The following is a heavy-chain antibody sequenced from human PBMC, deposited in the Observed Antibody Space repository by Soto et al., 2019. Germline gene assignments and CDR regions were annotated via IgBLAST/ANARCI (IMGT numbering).Heavy chain of an antibody. D-gene: IGHD6-19*01. Sequence: QVQLVQSGAEEKKPGASVKVSCKASGYTFTGYAMHWVRQAPGQRLEWMGWINAGNGNTKYSQKFQGXVXXXRXXSASTAYMEQSSLRSEDTAVYYCARAVAVAADFDYWGQGTLVTVSS. V-gene: IGHV1-3*05. CDR3: ARAVAVAADFDY. J-gene: IGHJ4*02. CDR2: INAGNGNT. CDR1: GYTFTGYA.